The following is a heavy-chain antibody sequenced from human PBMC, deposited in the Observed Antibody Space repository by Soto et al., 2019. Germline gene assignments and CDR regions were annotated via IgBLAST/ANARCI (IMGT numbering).Heavy chain of an antibody. CDR3: ARVRQQLGEPLGGMDV. CDR2: IYHSGST. V-gene: IGHV4-4*02. CDR1: GGSIRRSNW. Sequence: QVQLQESGPGLVKPSGTLSLTCAVSGGSIRRSNWWSWVRPPPGKGLEWIGEIYHSGSTNYNPSLKSRVTISVDKSKNQFSLKLSSVTAADTAVYYCARVRQQLGEPLGGMDVWGQGTTVTVSS. D-gene: IGHD6-13*01. J-gene: IGHJ6*02.